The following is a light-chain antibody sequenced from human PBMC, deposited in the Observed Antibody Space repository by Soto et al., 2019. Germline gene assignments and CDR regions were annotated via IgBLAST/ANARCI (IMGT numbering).Light chain of an antibody. CDR1: QGIRKD. CDR3: LQDNSYPRT. J-gene: IGKJ1*01. CDR2: GAA. Sequence: DIQMTQSPSSLSASVGDTVIITCRASQGIRKDLGWYQQKVGEAPRRLIFGAAALQSGVPPRFSGSGSGTDFTLTISSLQPEDFATYYCLQDNSYPRTFGQGTKV. V-gene: IGKV1-17*01.